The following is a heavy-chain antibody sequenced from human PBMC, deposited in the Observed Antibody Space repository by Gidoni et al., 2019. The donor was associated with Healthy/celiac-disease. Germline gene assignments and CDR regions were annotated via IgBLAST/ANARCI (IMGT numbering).Heavy chain of an antibody. CDR1: GYTFTSYD. CDR3: ARDSGSYTAIDY. Sequence: QVQLVQSGAEVKKPGASVKVSCKASGYTFTSYDMHWVRQAPGQGLEWMGIINPSGGSTSYAQKFQGRVTMTRDTSTSTVYMELSSLRSEDTAVYYCARDSGSYTAIDYWGQGTLVTVSS. V-gene: IGHV1-46*01. CDR2: INPSGGST. J-gene: IGHJ4*02. D-gene: IGHD1-26*01.